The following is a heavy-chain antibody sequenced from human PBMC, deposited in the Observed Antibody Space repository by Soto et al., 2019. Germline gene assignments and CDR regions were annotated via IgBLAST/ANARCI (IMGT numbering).Heavy chain of an antibody. D-gene: IGHD1-26*01. V-gene: IGHV3-72*01. CDR2: SRNKANRYST. CDR3: ARFSGSYTRGLDY. Sequence: EVQLVESGGGLVQPGGSLRLSCAASGFTFSDHYMDWVRQAPVKGLEWVGRSRNKANRYSTEYAASVKGRFTISRDESKNSLYLQMNSLKTEDTAVYYCARFSGSYTRGLDYWGQGTLVTVSS. CDR1: GFTFSDHY. J-gene: IGHJ4*02.